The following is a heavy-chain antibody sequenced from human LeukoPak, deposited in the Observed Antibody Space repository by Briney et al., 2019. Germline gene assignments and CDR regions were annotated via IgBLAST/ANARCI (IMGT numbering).Heavy chain of an antibody. J-gene: IGHJ4*02. D-gene: IGHD7-27*01. CDR3: ARGPWAYFDY. CDR1: GGSISSYY. CDR2: IYYDGST. Sequence: SETLPLTCTVSGGSISSYYWSWIRQPPGKGLEWIGYIYYDGSTNYNPSLKSRVTISLDTSKNQFSMKLNSVTAADTAVYYCARGPWAYFDYWGQGTLVSVSS. V-gene: IGHV4-59*01.